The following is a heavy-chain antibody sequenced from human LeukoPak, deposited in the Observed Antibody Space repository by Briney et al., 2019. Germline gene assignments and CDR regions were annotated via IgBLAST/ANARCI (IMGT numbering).Heavy chain of an antibody. CDR3: ARDRGGAAAQTFDY. CDR1: RYTFTSYA. D-gene: IGHD6-13*01. Sequence: ASVKVSCKASRYTFTSYAMHWVRQAPGQRLEWMGWINAGNGNTKYSQKFQGRVTITRDTSASTAYMELSSLRSEDTAVYYCARDRGGAAAQTFDYWGQGTLVTVSS. V-gene: IGHV1-3*01. J-gene: IGHJ4*02. CDR2: INAGNGNT.